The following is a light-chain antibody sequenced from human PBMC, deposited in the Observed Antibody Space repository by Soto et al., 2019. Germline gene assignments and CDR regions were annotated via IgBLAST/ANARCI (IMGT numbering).Light chain of an antibody. J-gene: IGKJ4*01. Sequence: IIMTQSPYTLSVYPGERATLSCRASQSVGSKLAWYQQKPGQAPRLLIYGASTRATAIPARFSGSGSGTEFTLTISSLQSEDFAVYYCQQYNNRPPLTFGGGTKVDIK. CDR3: QQYNNRPPLT. CDR1: QSVGSK. V-gene: IGKV3-15*01. CDR2: GAS.